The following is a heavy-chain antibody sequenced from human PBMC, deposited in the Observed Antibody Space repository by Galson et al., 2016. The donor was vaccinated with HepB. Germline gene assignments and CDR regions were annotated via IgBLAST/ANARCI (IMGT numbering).Heavy chain of an antibody. D-gene: IGHD1-1*01. Sequence: LRLSCALSGFTFNDYDMHWVRQGRGESLEWVATMGPAGDKYYPGSVKGRFTVSRESAKNSLYLQMDSLRAGDSAVYYCARGTLGTTATMAFDYWGQGTLVSVSS. CDR1: GFTFNDYD. CDR2: MGPAGDK. CDR3: ARGTLGTTATMAFDY. J-gene: IGHJ4*02. V-gene: IGHV3-13*01.